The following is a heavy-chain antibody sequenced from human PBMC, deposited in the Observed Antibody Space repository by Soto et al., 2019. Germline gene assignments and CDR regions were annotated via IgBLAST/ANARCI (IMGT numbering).Heavy chain of an antibody. CDR2: IRSKANSYAT. V-gene: IGHV3-73*01. CDR1: GFTFSGSA. CDR3: TRRYDFWSGYYIIRPFDY. J-gene: IGHJ4*02. Sequence: GSLRLSCAASGFTFSGSAMHWVRQASGKGLECVGRIRSKANSYATAYAASVKGRFTISRDDSKNTAYLQMNSLKTEDTAVYYCTRRYDFWSGYYIIRPFDYWGQGTLVTVSS. D-gene: IGHD3-3*01.